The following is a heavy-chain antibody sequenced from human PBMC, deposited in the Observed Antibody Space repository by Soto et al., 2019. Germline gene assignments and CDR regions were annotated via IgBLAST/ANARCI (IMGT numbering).Heavy chain of an antibody. CDR2: IWYDGSNK. J-gene: IGHJ4*02. CDR3: ARVGHSSCLDY. CDR1: GFTFSSYG. D-gene: IGHD6-6*01. Sequence: PGGSLRLSCAASGFTFSSYGMHWVRQAPGKGLEWVAVIWYDGSNKYYADSVKGRFTISRDNSKNTLYLQMNSLRAEDTAVYYCARVGHSSCLDYWGQGTLVTVSS. V-gene: IGHV3-33*01.